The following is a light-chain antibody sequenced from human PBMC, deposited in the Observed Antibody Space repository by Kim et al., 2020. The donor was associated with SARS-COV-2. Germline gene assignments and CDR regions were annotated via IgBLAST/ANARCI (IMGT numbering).Light chain of an antibody. V-gene: IGKV1-5*03. CDR3: QHYDTVPFT. Sequence: DIQMTQSPSTLSASVGDRVTITCRASQSIDRSLAWYQLKPGKAPKLLIFKASTLQGGVPSRFSGSGSGTEFTLTISSLQPDDFATFYCQHYDTVPFTFGQGTKLEIK. CDR2: KAS. J-gene: IGKJ2*01. CDR1: QSIDRS.